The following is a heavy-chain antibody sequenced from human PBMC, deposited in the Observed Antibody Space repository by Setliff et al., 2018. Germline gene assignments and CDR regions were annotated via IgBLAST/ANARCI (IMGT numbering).Heavy chain of an antibody. CDR3: RLWFEETMRDY. J-gene: IGHJ4*02. CDR2: TYSSGAT. CDR1: GFVVTNSE. D-gene: IGHD3-10*01. Sequence: LRLSCAASGFVVTNSEMSWVRQAPGKGLEWVSVTYSSGATNYADSVKGRFIISRDDSKNTLYLQMNSLRGEDTAVYYCRLWFEETMRDYWGQGTLVTVSS. V-gene: IGHV3-53*01.